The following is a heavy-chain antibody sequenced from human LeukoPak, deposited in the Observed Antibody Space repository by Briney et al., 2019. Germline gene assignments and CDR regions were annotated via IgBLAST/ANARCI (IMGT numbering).Heavy chain of an antibody. Sequence: GASVKVSCKASGGTFSSYAISWVRQAPGQGLEWMGGIIPIFGTANYAQKFQGRVTITADKSTSTAYMELSSLRSEDTAVYYCARDDRDTAMVQNYYYMDVWGKGTTVTVSS. D-gene: IGHD5-18*01. V-gene: IGHV1-69*06. CDR3: ARDDRDTAMVQNYYYMDV. CDR2: IIPIFGTA. J-gene: IGHJ6*03. CDR1: GGTFSSYA.